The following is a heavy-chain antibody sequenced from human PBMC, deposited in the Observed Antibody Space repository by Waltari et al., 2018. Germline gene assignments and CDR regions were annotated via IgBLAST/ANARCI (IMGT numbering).Heavy chain of an antibody. J-gene: IGHJ4*02. CDR1: GFTLRRYC. Sequence: EVHLVESGVCLVQPGGSVRPPCPASGFTLRRYCMPWVRQAPWKGRVWVSCVTIDGSSTNYVYSVKGRVTISRDNASTTMYLQMNRQRAEDTDVYDYAREGHGTVDCDLWGQGTVVTVSS. D-gene: IGHD4-17*01. V-gene: IGHV3-74*01. CDR2: VTIDGSST. CDR3: AREGHGTVDCDL.